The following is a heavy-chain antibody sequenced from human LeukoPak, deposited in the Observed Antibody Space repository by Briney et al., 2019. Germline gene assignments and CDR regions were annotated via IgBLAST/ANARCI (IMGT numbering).Heavy chain of an antibody. J-gene: IGHJ4*02. D-gene: IGHD1-26*01. V-gene: IGHV3-21*01. CDR2: ITGSSSYI. CDR3: AKGSDFDY. CDR1: GFTFSTYT. Sequence: GGSLRLSCAASGFTFSTYTKNWVRQAPGKGLEWVSSITGSSSYIYYADSMKGRFTISRDNAQNSLYLQMNSLRADDTAVYYCAKGSDFDYWGQGTLVTVSS.